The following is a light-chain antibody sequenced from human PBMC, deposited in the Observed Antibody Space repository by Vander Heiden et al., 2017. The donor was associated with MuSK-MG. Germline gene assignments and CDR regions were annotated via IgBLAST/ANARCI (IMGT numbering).Light chain of an antibody. Sequence: DIQMTQSPSTLSASVGDRVIITCRSSQAITTWLAWYQQKPGKAPKLLISKASSLESGVPSRFSGSGSGTEFTLTISSLQPDDFATYYCQQYNTDSFTFGHGTKVEIK. J-gene: IGKJ3*01. CDR3: QQYNTDSFT. CDR1: QAITTW. V-gene: IGKV1-5*03. CDR2: KAS.